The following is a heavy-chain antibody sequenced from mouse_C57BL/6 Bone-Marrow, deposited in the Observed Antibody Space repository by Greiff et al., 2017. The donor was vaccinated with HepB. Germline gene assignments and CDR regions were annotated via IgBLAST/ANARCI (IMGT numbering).Heavy chain of an antibody. V-gene: IGHV1-76*01. D-gene: IGHD1-1*01. CDR3: ARWAYGSSYGYFDV. Sequence: VQRVESGAELVRPGASVKLSCKASGYTFTDYYINWVKQRPGQGLEWIARIYPGSGNTYYNEKFKGKATLTAEKSSSTAYMQLSSLTSEDSAVYFCARWAYGSSYGYFDVWGTGTTVTVSS. CDR2: IYPGSGNT. J-gene: IGHJ1*03. CDR1: GYTFTDYY.